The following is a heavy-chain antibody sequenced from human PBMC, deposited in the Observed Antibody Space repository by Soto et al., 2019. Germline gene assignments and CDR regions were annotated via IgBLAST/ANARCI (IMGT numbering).Heavy chain of an antibody. D-gene: IGHD2-8*01. CDR2: ITGDGSAV. V-gene: IGHV3-11*01. CDR3: AREQWYRFDY. Sequence: PGGSLRLSCEASGFTLSYFYMSWIRQAPGKGLEWISTITGDGSAVGYADSVKGRFTISRDNGKNFLFLQMNSLRYEDTAVYYCAREQWYRFDYWGQGALATVSS. CDR1: GFTLSYFY. J-gene: IGHJ4*02.